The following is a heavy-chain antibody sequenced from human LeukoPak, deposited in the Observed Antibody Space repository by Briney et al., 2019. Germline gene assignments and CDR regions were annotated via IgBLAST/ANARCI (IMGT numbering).Heavy chain of an antibody. CDR2: IWYDGSNK. D-gene: IGHD2-15*01. J-gene: IGHJ6*04. Sequence: GRSLRLSCAASGFTFSSYGMHWVRQAPGKGLEWVAVIWYDGSNKYYADSVKGRFTISRDNSRNTLYLQMNSLRAEDTAVYYCARERIVVVVAATPPAYYYYGMDVWGKGTTVTVSS. V-gene: IGHV3-33*01. CDR1: GFTFSSYG. CDR3: ARERIVVVVAATPPAYYYYGMDV.